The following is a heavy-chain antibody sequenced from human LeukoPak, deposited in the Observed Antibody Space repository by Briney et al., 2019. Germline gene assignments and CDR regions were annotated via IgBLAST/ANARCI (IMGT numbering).Heavy chain of an antibody. CDR2: IIPIFGTA. Sequence: SVKVSCKASGGTFSSYAISWVRQAPGQGREWMGGIIPIFGTANYAQKFQGRVTITADKCTSTAYMELSSLRSEDTAVYYCARAGARLGWFDPWGQGTLVTVSS. J-gene: IGHJ5*02. CDR1: GGTFSSYA. D-gene: IGHD3-16*01. V-gene: IGHV1-69*06. CDR3: ARAGARLGWFDP.